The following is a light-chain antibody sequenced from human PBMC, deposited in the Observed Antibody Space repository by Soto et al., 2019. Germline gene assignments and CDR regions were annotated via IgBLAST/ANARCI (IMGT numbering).Light chain of an antibody. Sequence: TQSPRTLSSSLGEGATXSCRASQNLSSSYIAWYQQRPGQIRSFLIYGGSARRAGIRDRFSHNRTDTHFTLTPISLQAGDFTLYYCPHFAGMTFTFCQGT. CDR2: GGS. J-gene: IGKJ1*01. CDR3: PHFAGMTFT. CDR1: QNLSSSY. V-gene: IGKV3-20*01.